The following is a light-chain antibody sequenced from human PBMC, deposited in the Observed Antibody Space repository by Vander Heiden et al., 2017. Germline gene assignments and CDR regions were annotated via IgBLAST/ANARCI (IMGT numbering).Light chain of an antibody. CDR1: RGITVDTYR. J-gene: IGLJ3*02. CDR2: YKSDSYK. V-gene: IGLV5-45*02. CDR3: MIWHSSAWV. Sequence: QAVLTQPSSLSASPGASASLTCTLRRGITVDTYRIYWYQQKPGSPPQYLLDYKSDSYKHQGSGVPSRFSGSKDASANAGILLISGLQSEDEADYYCMIWHSSAWVFGGGTKLTVL.